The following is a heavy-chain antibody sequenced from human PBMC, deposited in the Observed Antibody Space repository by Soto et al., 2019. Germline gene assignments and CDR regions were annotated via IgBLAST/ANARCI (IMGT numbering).Heavy chain of an antibody. Sequence: GESLKISCKGSGYSLTSYWIGWVRQMPGKGLEWMGIIYPGDPDTRYSPSFQGQVTISADKSISTAYLQWSSLKASDTAMYYCARHYDSSGRYFQQWGKGTLVTVSS. CDR3: ARHYDSSGRYFQQ. D-gene: IGHD3-22*01. V-gene: IGHV5-51*01. CDR2: IYPGDPDT. CDR1: GYSLTSYW. J-gene: IGHJ1*01.